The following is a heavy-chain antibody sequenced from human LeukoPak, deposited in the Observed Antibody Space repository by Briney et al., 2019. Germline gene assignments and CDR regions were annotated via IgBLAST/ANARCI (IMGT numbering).Heavy chain of an antibody. CDR2: ITNKPSTYTT. Sequence: GGSLRLSCAASGFTFTNHYMDWVRQAPGMGLEWIARITNKPSTYTTAYAASVKGRFIVSRDDSKNSLHLQMNSLKTEHTAVYYCARDTATALDYWGQGTLVTVSS. CDR3: ARDTATALDY. J-gene: IGHJ4*02. V-gene: IGHV3-72*01. D-gene: IGHD5-18*01. CDR1: GFTFTNHY.